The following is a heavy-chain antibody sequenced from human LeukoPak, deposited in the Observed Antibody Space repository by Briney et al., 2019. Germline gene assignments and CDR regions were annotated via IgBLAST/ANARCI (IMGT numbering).Heavy chain of an antibody. CDR1: GFTFSSYA. Sequence: TGGSLRLSCAASGFTFSSYAMHWVRQAPGKGLEWVAVISYDGSNKYYADSVKGRFTISRDNSKNTLYLQMNSLRAEDTAVYYCAKIYGHGGFDYWGQGTLVTVSS. D-gene: IGHD4-17*01. J-gene: IGHJ4*02. V-gene: IGHV3-30-3*02. CDR2: ISYDGSNK. CDR3: AKIYGHGGFDY.